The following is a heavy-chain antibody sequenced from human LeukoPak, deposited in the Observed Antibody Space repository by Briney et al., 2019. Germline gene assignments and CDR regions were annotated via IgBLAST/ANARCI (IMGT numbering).Heavy chain of an antibody. V-gene: IGHV3-30-3*01. Sequence: GRSLRLSCAASGFTFSSYAMHWVRQAPGKGLEWVAVISYDGSNKYYADSVKGRFTISRDNSKNTLYLQMNSLRAEDTAVYYCARDNQRYYDILTGYGAYWGQGTLVTASS. CDR2: ISYDGSNK. CDR3: ARDNQRYYDILTGYGAY. D-gene: IGHD3-9*01. J-gene: IGHJ4*02. CDR1: GFTFSSYA.